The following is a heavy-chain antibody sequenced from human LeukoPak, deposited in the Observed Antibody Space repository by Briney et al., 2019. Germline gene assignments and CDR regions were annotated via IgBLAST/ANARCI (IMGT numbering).Heavy chain of an antibody. V-gene: IGHV3-23*01. D-gene: IGHD6-13*01. CDR1: GFTFTTYG. CDR3: AKDPYSSAWFSRDWFDP. J-gene: IGHJ5*02. Sequence: GGSLRLSCGASGFTFTTYGMNWVRQAPGEGLEWVSAISGNGGYTYYADSVKGRFTISRDNSKNTLYLQMNSLRAEDTAVYYCAKDPYSSAWFSRDWFDPWGQGTLVTVSS. CDR2: ISGNGGYT.